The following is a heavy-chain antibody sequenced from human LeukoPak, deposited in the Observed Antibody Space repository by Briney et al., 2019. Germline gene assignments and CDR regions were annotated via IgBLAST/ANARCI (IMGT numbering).Heavy chain of an antibody. Sequence: GGSLRLSCAASGFTFSSYWMHWVRQAPGKGLVWVSRINSDGGSTSYADSVKGRFTISRDNAKNTLYLQMNSLRAEDTAVYYCARDCSGGSCLNWFDPWGQGTLVTVSS. J-gene: IGHJ5*02. CDR2: INSDGGST. CDR3: ARDCSGGSCLNWFDP. V-gene: IGHV3-74*01. D-gene: IGHD2-15*01. CDR1: GFTFSSYW.